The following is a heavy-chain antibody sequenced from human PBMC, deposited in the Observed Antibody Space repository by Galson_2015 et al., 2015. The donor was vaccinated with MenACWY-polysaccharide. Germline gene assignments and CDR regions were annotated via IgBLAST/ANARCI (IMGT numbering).Heavy chain of an antibody. CDR2: ISSSGSNT. D-gene: IGHD2-2*01. V-gene: IGHV3-23*01. CDR3: ARVPYSTGKYHFDY. CDR1: GFTFSNYA. Sequence: SLRLSCAASGFTFSNYAMSWVRQAPGKGLEWVSTISSSGSNTHYADSVKGRFTISRDNSKNTLSLQMNSLRAEDTAVYYCARVPYSTGKYHFDYWGQGTLVAVSS. J-gene: IGHJ4*02.